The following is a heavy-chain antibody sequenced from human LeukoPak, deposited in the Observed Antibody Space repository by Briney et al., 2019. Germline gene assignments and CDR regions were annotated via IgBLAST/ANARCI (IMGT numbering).Heavy chain of an antibody. CDR3: ARDSGTTGEVKFDP. CDR2: ISGSGVI. V-gene: IGHV4-4*07. Sequence: SETLSLTCTVSGGPITTYYLSWIRQSAGMGLEWIGRISGSGVITYNPSLVGRVTLSVDTSNNHFSLKLRSVTAADTAIYYCARDSGTTGEVKFDPWGQGTLVTVSS. D-gene: IGHD3-10*01. J-gene: IGHJ5*02. CDR1: GGPITTYY.